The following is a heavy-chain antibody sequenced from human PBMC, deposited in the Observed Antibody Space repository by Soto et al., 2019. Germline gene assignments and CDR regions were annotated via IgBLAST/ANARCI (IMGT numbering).Heavy chain of an antibody. CDR1: GGSISSSNW. J-gene: IGHJ6*02. Sequence: QVQLQESGPGLVKPSGTLSLTCAVSGGSISSSNWWSWVRQPPGKGLEWIGEIYHSGSTNYNPSLKSRVTISVDKSKNQFSLKLSSVTAADTAVYYCARELLGAIPPYYYYGMDVWGQGTTVTVSS. CDR3: ARELLGAIPPYYYYGMDV. CDR2: IYHSGST. V-gene: IGHV4-4*02. D-gene: IGHD2-2*02.